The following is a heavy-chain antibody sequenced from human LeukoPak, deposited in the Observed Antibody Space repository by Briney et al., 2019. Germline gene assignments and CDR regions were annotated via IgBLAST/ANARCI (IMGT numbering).Heavy chain of an antibody. J-gene: IGHJ6*03. CDR2: ISGSGGST. CDR1: GFTFSSYA. CDR3: AKGPPGAGYYYYMDV. D-gene: IGHD4-17*01. V-gene: IGHV3-23*01. Sequence: PGGSLRLSCAASGFTFSSYAMNWVRQAPGKGLEWVSAISGSGGSTYYADSVKGRFTISRDNSKNTLYLQMNSLRAEDTAVYYCAKGPPGAGYYYYMDVWGKGTTVTISS.